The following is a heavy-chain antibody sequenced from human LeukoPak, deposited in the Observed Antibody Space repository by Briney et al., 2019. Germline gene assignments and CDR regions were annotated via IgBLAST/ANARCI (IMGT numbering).Heavy chain of an antibody. D-gene: IGHD1-26*01. J-gene: IGHJ5*02. V-gene: IGHV3-23*01. Sequence: PGGSLRLSCAASGFTFGNYAMSWVRQAPGKGLEWVSTISGSGGATYYAESVKGRFTISRDNSKNTVSLQMDGLRAEDTAVYFFPKPGVGATPLLPPHHLWGQGTLVTVPS. CDR3: PKPGVGATPLLPPHHL. CDR1: GFTFGNYA. CDR2: ISGSGGAT.